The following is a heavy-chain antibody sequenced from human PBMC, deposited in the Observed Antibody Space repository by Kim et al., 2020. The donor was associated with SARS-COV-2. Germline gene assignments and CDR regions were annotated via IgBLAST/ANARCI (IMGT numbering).Heavy chain of an antibody. D-gene: IGHD5-12*01. CDR1: GGYVNSASFY. J-gene: IGHJ4*02. V-gene: IGHV4-61*01. CDR3: SRVSTFSGYDFDS. Sequence: SETLSLTCSVSGGYVNSASFYWSWIRQPPGKGLEYIGYIHYRGTANYNPSLQSRVTISVDTSNNRFSLKLRSVTAADTAVYYCSRVSTFSGYDFDSLGQG. CDR2: IHYRGTA.